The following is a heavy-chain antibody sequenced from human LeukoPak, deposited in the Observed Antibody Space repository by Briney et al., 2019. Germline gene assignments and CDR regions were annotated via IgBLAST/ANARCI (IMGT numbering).Heavy chain of an antibody. CDR1: GFTFSNYW. CDR2: IKQDGSVK. V-gene: IGHV3-7*01. CDR3: ARIGYSSSSFDY. Sequence: GGSLRLSCAASGFTFSNYWLSWVRQAPGKGLEWVANIKQDGSVKYYVDSVKGRFTISRDNAKNSVYLQMNSLRAEDTAVYYCARIGYSSSSFDYWGQGTLVTVSS. D-gene: IGHD6-6*01. J-gene: IGHJ4*02.